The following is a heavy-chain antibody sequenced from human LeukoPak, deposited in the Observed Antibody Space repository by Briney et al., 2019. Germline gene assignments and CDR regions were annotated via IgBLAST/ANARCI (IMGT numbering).Heavy chain of an antibody. J-gene: IGHJ3*02. D-gene: IGHD1-1*01. Sequence: GESLQISCKGSGYSSTSYWISWVRQMPGKGLVWMGRIDPSDSYTNYSLSFQGHVTISADKSISTAYLQWSSLKASDTAMYYCARQVYNWNDGETGAFDIWGQGTMVTVSS. CDR3: ARQVYNWNDGETGAFDI. V-gene: IGHV5-10-1*01. CDR1: GYSSTSYW. CDR2: IDPSDSYT.